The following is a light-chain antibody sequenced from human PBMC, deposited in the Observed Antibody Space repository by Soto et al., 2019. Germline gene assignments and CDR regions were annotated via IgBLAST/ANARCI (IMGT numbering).Light chain of an antibody. V-gene: IGKV1-5*01. CDR1: QSINGW. CDR3: QQYHRYSRT. Sequence: DIQMTQSPSTLSASVGDRVTVTCRASQSINGWLAWYQQKPGKAPKLLIYDASSLHSGVPSRFTGSGFGTEFTLTISSLQPEDFATYYCQQYHRYSRTLGQGTKVEIK. J-gene: IGKJ1*01. CDR2: DAS.